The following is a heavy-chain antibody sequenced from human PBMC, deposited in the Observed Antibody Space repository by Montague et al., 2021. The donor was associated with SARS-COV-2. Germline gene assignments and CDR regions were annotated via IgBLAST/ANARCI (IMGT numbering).Heavy chain of an antibody. Sequence: SETLSLTCTVSGGSISSYSWSWIRQPAGKGLEWIGRFYTTGSTNYNPSLKSRVTMSVDTSKNQFSLKLSSVTAADTAVYYCARSTFYSSGWWDNWYFDLWGRGTLVTVSS. J-gene: IGHJ2*01. CDR1: GGSISSYS. V-gene: IGHV4-4*07. D-gene: IGHD6-19*01. CDR3: ARSTFYSSGWWDNWYFDL. CDR2: FYTTGST.